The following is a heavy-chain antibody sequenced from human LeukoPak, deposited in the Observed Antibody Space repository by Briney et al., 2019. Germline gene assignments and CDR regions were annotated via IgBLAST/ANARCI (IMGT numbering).Heavy chain of an antibody. CDR1: GGTFSSYA. V-gene: IGHV1-69*13. CDR3: ARGVPGRWFGELYPDYYYYMDV. CDR2: IIPIFGPA. D-gene: IGHD3-10*01. J-gene: IGHJ6*03. Sequence: GASVKVSCKASGGTFSSYAISWVRQAPGQGLEWMGGIIPIFGPANYAQKFQGRVTITADESTSTAYMELRSLRSDDTAVYYCARGVPGRWFGELYPDYYYYMDVWGKGTTVTISS.